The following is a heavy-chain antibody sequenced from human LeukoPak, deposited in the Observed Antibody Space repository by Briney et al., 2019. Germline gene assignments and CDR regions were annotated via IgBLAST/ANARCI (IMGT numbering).Heavy chain of an antibody. CDR1: GFTFSSYS. V-gene: IGHV3-21*01. D-gene: IGHD6-19*01. Sequence: GGSLRLSCAASGFTFSSYSMNWVRQALGKGLEWVSSISSSSSYIYYADSVKGRFTISRDNAKNLLYLQMNSLRAEDTAVYYCARDSSGGDDFDYWGQGTLVTVSS. J-gene: IGHJ4*02. CDR2: ISSSSSYI. CDR3: ARDSSGGDDFDY.